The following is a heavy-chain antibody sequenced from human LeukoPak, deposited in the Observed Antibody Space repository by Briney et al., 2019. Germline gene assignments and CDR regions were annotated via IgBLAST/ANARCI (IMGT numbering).Heavy chain of an antibody. CDR2: ISYDGSNK. CDR3: AGDDCSSTSCYLPAPFDY. CDR1: GFTFSSYA. D-gene: IGHD2-2*01. Sequence: GGSLRLSCAASGFTFSSYAMHWVRQAPGKGLEWVAVISYDGSNKYYADSVKGRFTISRDNSKNTLYLQMNSLRAEDTAVYYCAGDDCSSTSCYLPAPFDYWGQGTLVTVSS. J-gene: IGHJ4*02. V-gene: IGHV3-30-3*01.